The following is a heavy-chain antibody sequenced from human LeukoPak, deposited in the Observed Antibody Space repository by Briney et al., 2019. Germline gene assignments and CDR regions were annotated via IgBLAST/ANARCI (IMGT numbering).Heavy chain of an antibody. V-gene: IGHV1-18*01. CDR3: ARSEQFPYYMDV. CDR2: IIAYNGNT. Sequence: ASVKVSCKASGYTFTSYGISWVRQAPGQGLEWMGWIIAYNGNTNYAQKLQGRVTMTTDTSTSTAYMELSRLRSDDTAVYYCARSEQFPYYMDVWGKGTTVTVSS. D-gene: IGHD6-19*01. J-gene: IGHJ6*03. CDR1: GYTFTSYG.